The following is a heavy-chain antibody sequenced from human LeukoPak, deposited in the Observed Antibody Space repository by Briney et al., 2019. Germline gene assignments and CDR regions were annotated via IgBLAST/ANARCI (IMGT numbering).Heavy chain of an antibody. D-gene: IGHD4-11*01. Sequence: PSETLSLTCTVSGGSISSGSYYWSWIRQPAGKGLEWIGRIYTSGSTNYNPSLKSRVTMSVDTSKNQFSLKLSSVTAADTAVYYCARGPTTVTRAFDYWGQGSQVTVFS. CDR1: GGSISSGSYY. J-gene: IGHJ4*02. V-gene: IGHV4-61*02. CDR3: ARGPTTVTRAFDY. CDR2: IYTSGST.